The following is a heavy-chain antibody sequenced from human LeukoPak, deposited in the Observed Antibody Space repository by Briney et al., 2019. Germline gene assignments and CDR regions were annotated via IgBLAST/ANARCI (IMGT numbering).Heavy chain of an antibody. Sequence: SETLSLTCTVSGASVSSDYWSWIRQSPGKGLEWIGCIYHSGHTMSNPSLKSRVTISVDTSKNQFSLKLSSVTAADTAVYYCARDSSGYYLSVVAYYYYGMDVWGQGTTVTVSS. CDR1: GASVSSDY. CDR2: IYHSGHT. V-gene: IGHV4-59*02. CDR3: ARDSSGYYLSVVAYYYYGMDV. D-gene: IGHD3-22*01. J-gene: IGHJ6*02.